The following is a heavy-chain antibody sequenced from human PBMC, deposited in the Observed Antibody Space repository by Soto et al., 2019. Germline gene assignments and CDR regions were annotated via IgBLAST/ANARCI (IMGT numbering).Heavy chain of an antibody. Sequence: SETPSLTYTVSGDTISSSSYSWGWKRQHPGKGLECIGSIYYSGSTYYSPSLKGRVTISLDTSKIQFSLKLSSVTAADTALYYFAIHGHYDCWSGYPIPFDHWGQGTLVTVSS. V-gene: IGHV4-39*05. CDR3: AIHGHYDCWSGYPIPFDH. CDR1: GDTISSSSYS. J-gene: IGHJ5*02. D-gene: IGHD3-3*01. CDR2: IYYSGST.